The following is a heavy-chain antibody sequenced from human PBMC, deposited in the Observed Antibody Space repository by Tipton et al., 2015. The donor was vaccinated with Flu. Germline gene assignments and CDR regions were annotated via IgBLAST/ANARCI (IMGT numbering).Heavy chain of an antibody. CDR2: MYVSGST. CDR1: GGSMSSFY. D-gene: IGHD3-10*01. J-gene: IGHJ5*02. CDR3: AREKPPFYYTSGDLSGFDP. V-gene: IGHV4-4*07. Sequence: TLSLTCTVSGGSMSSFYWTWIRQPAGKGLEWIGRMYVSGSTKYNPSLKSRVTMSVDTSKNQVSLKLTSVTAADTAVYYCAREKPPFYYTSGDLSGFDPWGPGTLVTVSS.